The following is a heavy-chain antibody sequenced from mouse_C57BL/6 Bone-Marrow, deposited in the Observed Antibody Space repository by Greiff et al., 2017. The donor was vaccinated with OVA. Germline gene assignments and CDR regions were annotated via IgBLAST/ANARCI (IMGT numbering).Heavy chain of an antibody. CDR2: INYDGSST. Sequence: EVQVVESEGGLVQPGSSMKLSCTASGFTFSDYYMAWVRQVPEKGLEWVANINYDGSSTYYLDSLKSRFIISRDNAKNILYLQMSSLKSEDTATYYCARDRGLRGYFDYGGQGTTLTVSS. V-gene: IGHV5-16*01. CDR3: ARDRGLRGYFDY. J-gene: IGHJ2*01. CDR1: GFTFSDYY.